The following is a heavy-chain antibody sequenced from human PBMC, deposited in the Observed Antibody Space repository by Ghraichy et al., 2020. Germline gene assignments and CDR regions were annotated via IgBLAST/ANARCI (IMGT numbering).Heavy chain of an antibody. J-gene: IGHJ4*02. CDR1: GYSISSGYY. D-gene: IGHD2-21*01. Sequence: SETLSLTCTVSGYSISSGYYWGWIRQPPGKGLEWIGSIYHSGSTYYNPSLKSRVTISVDTSKNQFSLKLSSVTAADTAVYYCARDQGGDDDYWGQGTLVTVSS. V-gene: IGHV4-38-2*02. CDR2: IYHSGST. CDR3: ARDQGGDDDY.